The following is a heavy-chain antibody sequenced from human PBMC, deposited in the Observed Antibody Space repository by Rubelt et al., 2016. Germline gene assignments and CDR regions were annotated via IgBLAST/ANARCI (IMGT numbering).Heavy chain of an antibody. J-gene: IGHJ4*02. D-gene: IGHD3-3*01. CDR3: ARPSWESTNDDFCR. CDR1: FRSAW. V-gene: IGHV3-7*04. Sequence: FRSAWMSWVRQAPGKGLEWVANIKHDGSEKYYVDSVKGRFTISRDNDKNSLYLQMNSLRAEDTAVYFCARPSWESTNDDFCRWGQGTLVTVSS. CDR2: IKHDGSEK.